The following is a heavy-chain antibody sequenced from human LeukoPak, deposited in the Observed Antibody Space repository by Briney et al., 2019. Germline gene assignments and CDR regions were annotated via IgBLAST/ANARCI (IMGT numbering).Heavy chain of an antibody. CDR2: IYPGDSDT. V-gene: IGHV5-51*01. D-gene: IGHD3-22*01. Sequence: GESLKISCKGSGYSFTSYWIGWVRQMPGKGLEWMGIIYPGDSDTRYSPSFQGQVTISADKSISTAYLQWSSLKASDTAMYYCARLSTMIVVGVSLDYWGQGTLVTVSS. J-gene: IGHJ4*02. CDR3: ARLSTMIVVGVSLDY. CDR1: GYSFTSYW.